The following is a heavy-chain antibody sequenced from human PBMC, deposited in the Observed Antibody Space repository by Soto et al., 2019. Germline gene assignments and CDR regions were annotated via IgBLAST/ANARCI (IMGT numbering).Heavy chain of an antibody. J-gene: IGHJ5*01. Sequence: QLTLKESGPTLVQPTQTLTLTCPCSGFALSTRRVGMAWIRQPPGKALEWLALIYWHDEKRYNPSLKSRLTITQQAFKIAALVTMTTVHPAGPGPYYRAKRKPSAAGTDRYCFGSWGQGARVTVSS. CDR2: IYWHDEK. D-gene: IGHD6-13*01. V-gene: IGHV2-5*01. CDR3: AKRKPSAAGTDRYCFGS. CDR1: GFALSTRRVG.